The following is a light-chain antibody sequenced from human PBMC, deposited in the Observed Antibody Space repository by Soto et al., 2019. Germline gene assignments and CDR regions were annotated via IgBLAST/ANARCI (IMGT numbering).Light chain of an antibody. CDR3: QQATSFPRT. Sequence: IQMTQSPSSVSASVGDIVTITCRASQGISSWLAWYQQIPGKAPKLLIYIASNLQSGVPSRFSGSGSGTDFTLIIRILQPEDFPTYSCQQATSFPRTFGGGTKGEI. J-gene: IGKJ4*01. CDR2: IAS. V-gene: IGKV1D-12*01. CDR1: QGISSW.